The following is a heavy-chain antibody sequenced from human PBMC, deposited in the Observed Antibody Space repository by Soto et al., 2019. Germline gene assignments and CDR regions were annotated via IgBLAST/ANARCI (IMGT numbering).Heavy chain of an antibody. CDR1: RFTFSSYW. Sequence: GGSLRLSCAASRFTFSSYWMSWVRQAPGKGLEWVANIKQDGSEKYYVDSVKGRFTTSRDNAKNSLYLQMNSLRAEDTAVYYCARDDYYGSGSFYNWFDPWGQGTLVTVSS. CDR2: IKQDGSEK. CDR3: ARDDYYGSGSFYNWFDP. J-gene: IGHJ5*02. V-gene: IGHV3-7*05. D-gene: IGHD3-10*01.